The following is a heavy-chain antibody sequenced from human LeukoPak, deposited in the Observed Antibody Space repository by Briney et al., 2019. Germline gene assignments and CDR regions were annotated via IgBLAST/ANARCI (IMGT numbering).Heavy chain of an antibody. CDR3: ASRYCSSTSCYFPYGMDV. J-gene: IGHJ6*02. Sequence: GGSLRLSCAASGFTFSSYAMSWVRQAPGKGLEWVSAISGSGGSTYYADSVKGRFTISRDNSKNTLYLQMNSLRAEDTAVYYCASRYCSSTSCYFPYGMDVWGQGTTVTVSS. CDR1: GFTFSSYA. V-gene: IGHV3-23*01. D-gene: IGHD2-2*01. CDR2: ISGSGGST.